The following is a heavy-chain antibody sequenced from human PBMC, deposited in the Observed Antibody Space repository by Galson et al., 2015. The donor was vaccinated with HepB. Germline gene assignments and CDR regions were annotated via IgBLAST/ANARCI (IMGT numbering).Heavy chain of an antibody. CDR3: AKDSIAAAGTSQNYWYFDL. Sequence: SLRLSCAASGFTFSSYAMSWVRQAPGKGLEWVSAISGSGGSTYYADSVKGRFTISRDNSKNTLYLQMNSLRAEDTAVYYCAKDSIAAAGTSQNYWYFDLWGRGTLVTVSS. J-gene: IGHJ2*01. D-gene: IGHD6-13*01. V-gene: IGHV3-23*01. CDR1: GFTFSSYA. CDR2: ISGSGGST.